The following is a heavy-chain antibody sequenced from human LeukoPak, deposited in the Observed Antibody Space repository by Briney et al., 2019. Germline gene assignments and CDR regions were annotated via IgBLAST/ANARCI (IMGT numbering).Heavy chain of an antibody. D-gene: IGHD3-22*01. V-gene: IGHV3-21*01. Sequence: GRSLRLFCAASGFTFSSYSMNWVRQAPGKGLEWVSSISSSSSYIYYADSVKGRFTISRDNAKNSLYLQMNSLRAEDTAVYYCARDNYDSSGYPSFDYWGQGTLVTVSS. CDR2: ISSSSSYI. J-gene: IGHJ4*02. CDR3: ARDNYDSSGYPSFDY. CDR1: GFTFSSYS.